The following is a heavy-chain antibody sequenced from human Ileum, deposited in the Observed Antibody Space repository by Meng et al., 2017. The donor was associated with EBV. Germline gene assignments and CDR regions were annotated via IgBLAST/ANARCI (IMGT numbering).Heavy chain of an antibody. CDR2: VYHDGAT. J-gene: IGHJ4*02. Sequence: QVQLQEAGRGLVKPSGTLSLTCAGAGDSVSGSGWWSWVRQPPGKGLELIGEVYHDGATNYHPSLKSRGTISLDKSKNEVNLHLNSLTAADTAVYFCARSSPIVRGLDYWGQGTLVTVSS. CDR1: GDSVSGSGW. CDR3: ARSSPIVRGLDY. V-gene: IGHV4-4*02. D-gene: IGHD3-10*01.